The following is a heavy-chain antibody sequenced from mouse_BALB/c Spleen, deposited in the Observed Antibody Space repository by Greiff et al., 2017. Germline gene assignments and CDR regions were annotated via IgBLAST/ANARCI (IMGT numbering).Heavy chain of an antibody. CDR2: ISNGGGST. J-gene: IGHJ4*01. V-gene: IGHV5-12-2*01. Sequence: EVQGVESGGGLVQPGGSLKLSCAASGFTFSSYTMSWVRQTPEKRLEWVAYISNGGGSTYYPDTVKGRFTISRDNAKNTLYLQMSSLKSEDTAMYYCARHESPHYYGSRYYDAMDYWGQGTSVTVSS. D-gene: IGHD1-1*01. CDR3: ARHESPHYYGSRYYDAMDY. CDR1: GFTFSSYT.